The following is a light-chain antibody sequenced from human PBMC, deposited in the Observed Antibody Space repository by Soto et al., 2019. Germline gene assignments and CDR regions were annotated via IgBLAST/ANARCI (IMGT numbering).Light chain of an antibody. CDR2: GAS. CDR1: QSVSSSF. CDR3: QQYVSSPWA. J-gene: IGKJ1*01. Sequence: EIVLAQSPGTLSLSPGEGATLSCLASQSVSSSFLAWYQQKAGQAPRLLIYGASRRATGIPDGFSGSGSGTDFTLTISRLEPEDFAVYYCQQYVSSPWAFGQGTKVDIK. V-gene: IGKV3-20*01.